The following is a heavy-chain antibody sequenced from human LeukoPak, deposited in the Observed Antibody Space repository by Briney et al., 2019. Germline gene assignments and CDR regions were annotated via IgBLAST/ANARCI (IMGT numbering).Heavy chain of an antibody. V-gene: IGHV4-4*07. D-gene: IGHD6-13*01. Sequence: PSETLSLTCTVSGCSISSYYWSWIRQPAGKGLEWIGRIYSTGSTNYNPSLKSRVTMSVDTSKNQFSLRLRSVTAADTAVYYYARQIASAGTAGFDFWGQGALVTVSS. CDR2: IYSTGST. CDR1: GCSISSYY. CDR3: ARQIASAGTAGFDF. J-gene: IGHJ4*02.